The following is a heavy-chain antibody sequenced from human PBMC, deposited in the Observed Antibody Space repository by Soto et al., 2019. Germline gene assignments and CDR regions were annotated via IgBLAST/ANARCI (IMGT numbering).Heavy chain of an antibody. CDR2: IIPICGTA. D-gene: IGHD6-19*01. Sequence: QVQLVQSGAEVKKPGSSVKVSCKASGCTFSSYAISWVRQAPGQGLEWMGGIIPICGTANYAQKFQGRVTINADESTSTAYIELSSLRYEDTAVYYCARYGPIAVAGTDYFYYWCQGTKVTVSA. CDR3: ARYGPIAVAGTDYFYY. J-gene: IGHJ4*02. CDR1: GCTFSSYA. V-gene: IGHV1-69*01.